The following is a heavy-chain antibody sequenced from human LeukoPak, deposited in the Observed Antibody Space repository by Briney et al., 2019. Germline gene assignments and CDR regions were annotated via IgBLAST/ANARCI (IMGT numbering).Heavy chain of an antibody. V-gene: IGHV1-18*01. CDR3: ARDGVWSGYHTPRYDY. Sequence: ASVKVCCKASGYTFTSYGISWVRQAPGQGLEWMRWISAYNGNTNYAQKLQGRVTMTTDTSTSTAYMELRSLRSDDTAVYYCARDGVWSGYHTPRYDYWGQGTLVTVSS. CDR2: ISAYNGNT. CDR1: GYTFTSYG. J-gene: IGHJ4*02. D-gene: IGHD3-3*01.